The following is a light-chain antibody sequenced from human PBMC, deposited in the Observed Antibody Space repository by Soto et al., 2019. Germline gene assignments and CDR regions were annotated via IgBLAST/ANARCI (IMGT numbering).Light chain of an antibody. CDR1: QSVSSS. V-gene: IGKV3-11*01. CDR3: QQRSNWPHSIT. J-gene: IGKJ5*01. Sequence: EIVLTQSPATLSLSPGERATLSCRASQSVSSSSITWYQQKPGQAPRLLIYGASNRATGIPARFSGSGSETDFTLTISSLEPEDFAVYYCQQRSNWPHSITFGQGTRLEIK. CDR2: GAS.